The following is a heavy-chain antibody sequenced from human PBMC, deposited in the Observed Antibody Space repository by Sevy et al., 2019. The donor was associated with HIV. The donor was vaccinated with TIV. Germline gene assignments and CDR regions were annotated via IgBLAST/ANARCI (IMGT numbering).Heavy chain of an antibody. CDR3: ARGPSYYYDSSGYYRKYFDY. CDR1: GLTFSSYS. CDR2: ISSSSSYI. Sequence: GGSLRLSCAASGLTFSSYSMNWVRQAPGKGLEWVSPISSSSSYIYYADSVKGRFTISRDNAKNSLYLQMNSLRAEDTAVYYCARGPSYYYDSSGYYRKYFDYWGQGTLVTVSS. D-gene: IGHD3-22*01. J-gene: IGHJ4*02. V-gene: IGHV3-21*01.